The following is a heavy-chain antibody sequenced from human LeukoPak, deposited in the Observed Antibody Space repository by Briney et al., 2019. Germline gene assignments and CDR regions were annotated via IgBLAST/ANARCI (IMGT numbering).Heavy chain of an antibody. CDR1: GGTFSSHG. D-gene: IGHD3-22*01. CDR2: IIPIFDST. V-gene: IGHV1-69*05. Sequence: GASVKVFCKASGGTFSSHGLSWVRQAPGQGLEWMGGIIPIFDSTNYAQSFQGRVTITMDESTSTAYMELSSLRTDDTAVYYCARRWPHSSGYYLFDYWGQGTLVTVSS. J-gene: IGHJ4*02. CDR3: ARRWPHSSGYYLFDY.